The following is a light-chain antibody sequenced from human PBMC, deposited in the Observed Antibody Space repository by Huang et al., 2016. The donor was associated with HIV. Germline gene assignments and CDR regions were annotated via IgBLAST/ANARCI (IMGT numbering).Light chain of an antibody. V-gene: IGKV3-15*01. CDR2: GAA. CDR3: QRYDNWPKFT. Sequence: EIVMTQSPATLSVSPGERATLSCRASQRVTSNLAWYQQKPGQAPRRLIYGAATRATGIPARFSGSGSGTEFTLTISSLQSEDFAVYYCQRYDNWPKFTFGPGTKVDIK. J-gene: IGKJ3*01. CDR1: QRVTSN.